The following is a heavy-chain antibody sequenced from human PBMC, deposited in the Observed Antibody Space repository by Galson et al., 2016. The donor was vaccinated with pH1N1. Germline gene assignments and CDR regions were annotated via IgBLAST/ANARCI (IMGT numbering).Heavy chain of an antibody. CDR2: ISYNGHDQ. CDR1: GFSFDTYA. Sequence: LRLSCAASGFSFDTYAMHWVRQAPGKGLEWVAFISYNGHDQSYADSLKGRFIIPRDNSKNTVYLQLNSLRNEDTAVFYCAREAWSYADTYYNGMDVWGQGTTVTVSS. V-gene: IGHV3-30*03. CDR3: AREAWSYADTYYNGMDV. D-gene: IGHD3-16*01. J-gene: IGHJ6*02.